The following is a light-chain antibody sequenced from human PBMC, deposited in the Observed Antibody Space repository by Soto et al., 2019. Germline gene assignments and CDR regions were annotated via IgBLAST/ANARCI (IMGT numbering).Light chain of an antibody. Sequence: EIVLTQSPGTLSLSPGERATLSCRASQSVSSSSYLAWYQQKPGQAPRLLIYGASSRATGIPDRFSGSGSATDFTLTISRLEPEDFAEYYCRQYGSSPSYTFGQGTKQEIK. CDR1: QSVSSSSY. V-gene: IGKV3-20*01. CDR3: RQYGSSPSYT. CDR2: GAS. J-gene: IGKJ2*01.